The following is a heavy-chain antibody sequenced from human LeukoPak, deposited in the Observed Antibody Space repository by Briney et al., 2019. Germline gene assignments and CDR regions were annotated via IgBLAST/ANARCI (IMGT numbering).Heavy chain of an antibody. CDR2: INPNSGGT. J-gene: IGHJ5*02. D-gene: IGHD5-12*01. CDR3: ARDVGIVATITATYNWFDP. V-gene: IGHV1-2*02. Sequence: ASVTVSCKASGYTFTGYYMHWARQAPGQGLEWMGWINPNSGGTNYAQKFQGRVTMTRDTSISTAYMELSRLRSDDTAVYYCARDVGIVATITATYNWFDPWGQGTLVTVSS. CDR1: GYTFTGYY.